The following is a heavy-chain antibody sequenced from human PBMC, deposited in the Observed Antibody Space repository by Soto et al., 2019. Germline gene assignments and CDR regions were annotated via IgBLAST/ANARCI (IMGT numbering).Heavy chain of an antibody. CDR1: GASLSSNIAA. CDR2: TYYRSKWYN. CDR3: ARAEPYPTSHQYYYYYGMDV. J-gene: IGHJ6*02. V-gene: IGHV6-1*01. Sequence: PSQALSVTPSISGASLSSNIAACNCIRQSPSRGLEWLGRTYYRSKWYNDYAVSVKSRITINPDTSKNQFSLQLNSVTPEDTAVYYCARAEPYPTSHQYYYYYGMDVWGQGTTVTVSS. D-gene: IGHD1-1*01.